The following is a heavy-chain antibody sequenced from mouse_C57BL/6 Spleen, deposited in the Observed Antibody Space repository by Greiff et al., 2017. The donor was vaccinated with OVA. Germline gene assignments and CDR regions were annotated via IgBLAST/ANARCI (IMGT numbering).Heavy chain of an antibody. J-gene: IGHJ3*01. V-gene: IGHV1-82*01. CDR1: GYAFSSSW. CDR3: ARSYGNTWFAY. D-gene: IGHD2-1*01. CDR2: IYPGDGDT. Sequence: VKVVESGPELVKPGASVKISCKASGYAFSSSWMNWVKQRPGKGLEWIGRIYPGDGDTNYNGKFKGKATLTADKSSSTAYMQLSSLTSEDSAVYFCARSYGNTWFAYWGQGTLVTVSA.